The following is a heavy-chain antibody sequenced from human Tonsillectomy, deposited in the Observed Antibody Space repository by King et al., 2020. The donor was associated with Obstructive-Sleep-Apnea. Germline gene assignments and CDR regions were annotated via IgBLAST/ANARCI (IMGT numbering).Heavy chain of an antibody. Sequence: VQLVQSGAEVKKPGASVKVSCKVSGYTLSELSMHWVRQAPGKGLEWMGGFDPEDGETIYAQKFQARVTMPEDTSTDTAYMELSSLRSEDTAVYYCATGSRMITFGGVVVPDGFDIWGQGTMVIVSS. V-gene: IGHV1-24*01. CDR3: ATGSRMITFGGVVVPDGFDI. D-gene: IGHD3-16*02. J-gene: IGHJ3*02. CDR2: FDPEDGET. CDR1: GYTLSELS.